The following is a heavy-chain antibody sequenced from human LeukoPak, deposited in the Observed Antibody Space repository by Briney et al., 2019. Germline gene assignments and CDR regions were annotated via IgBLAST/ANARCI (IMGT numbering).Heavy chain of an antibody. V-gene: IGHV3-30*02. CDR1: GFTFSSYG. CDR2: IRYDGSNK. Sequence: TGGSLRLSCAASGFTFSSYGMHWVRQAPGKGLEWVAFIRYDGSNKYYADSVKGRFTISRDNSENTLYLQMNSLRAEDTAVYYCAKDLSTIFGVVYDMDVWGKGTTVTVSS. D-gene: IGHD3-3*01. J-gene: IGHJ6*03. CDR3: AKDLSTIFGVVYDMDV.